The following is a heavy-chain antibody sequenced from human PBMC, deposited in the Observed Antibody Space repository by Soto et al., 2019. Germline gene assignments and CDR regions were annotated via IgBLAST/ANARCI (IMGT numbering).Heavy chain of an antibody. J-gene: IGHJ3*01. CDR3: ARDIQSVGPRANDAFEV. Sequence: QVQLVQSGAELKKPGASVNISCTASGFTFSDNLINWVRQVPGQGLEWMGWLNPDTGNTRYSETFKSRVTISRHPSASIAYLELSGLEKEDTALYFCARDIQSVGPRANDAFEVWGQGTMITVSS. CDR2: LNPDTGNT. CDR1: GFTFSDNL. V-gene: IGHV1-3*01. D-gene: IGHD5-18*01.